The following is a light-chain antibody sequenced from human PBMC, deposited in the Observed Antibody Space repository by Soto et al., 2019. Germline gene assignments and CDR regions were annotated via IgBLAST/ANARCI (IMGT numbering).Light chain of an antibody. CDR2: GAS. V-gene: IGKV1-39*01. J-gene: IGKJ5*01. CDR1: RSISTY. CDR3: QQSYSTPRIP. Sequence: DIRMSHYPSSMSASVGDRVTITCRASRSISTYLNWYQQKTGKAPQVLIYGASSLQSGVPSRFSASGSGTDFTLTISRLQPAEVAPCYCQQSYSTPRIPFGQGTRLEIK.